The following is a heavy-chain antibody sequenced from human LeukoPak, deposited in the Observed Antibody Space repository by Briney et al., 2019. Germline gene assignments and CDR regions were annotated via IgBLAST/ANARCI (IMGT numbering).Heavy chain of an antibody. Sequence: SVKVSCKASGGTFSSYAISWVRQAPGQGLEWMGGIIPIFGTANYAQKFQGRVTITADESTSTAYMELSSLRSEDTAVYYCAGSHFRGSREAGDYWGQGTLVTVSS. V-gene: IGHV1-69*13. CDR1: GGTFSSYA. J-gene: IGHJ4*02. CDR2: IIPIFGTA. CDR3: AGSHFRGSREAGDY. D-gene: IGHD3-16*01.